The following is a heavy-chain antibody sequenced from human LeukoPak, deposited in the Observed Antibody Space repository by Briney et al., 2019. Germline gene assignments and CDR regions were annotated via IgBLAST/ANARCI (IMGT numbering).Heavy chain of an antibody. CDR2: ISAYNGNT. V-gene: IGHV1-18*01. CDR3: ARDGSYYDSSGYYWAYYFDY. CDR1: GYTFTSYG. Sequence: ASVKVSCKASGYTFTSYGISWVRQAPGQGLEWMGWISAYNGNTNYAQKLQGRVTMTKDTSTSTAYMELRSLRSDDTAVYYCARDGSYYDSSGYYWAYYFDYWGQGTLVTVSS. D-gene: IGHD3-22*01. J-gene: IGHJ4*02.